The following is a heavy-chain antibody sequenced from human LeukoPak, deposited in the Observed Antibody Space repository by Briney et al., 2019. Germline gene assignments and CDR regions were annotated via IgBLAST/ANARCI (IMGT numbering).Heavy chain of an antibody. CDR3: ARDGSFTSGSFFDS. CDR2: ISSSGDAV. CDR1: GFTFSSYE. Sequence: GGSLRLSWAASGFTFSSYEMNWVRQGPGKGPEWVSYISSSGDAVFYGYSLNGRFTISRDNAKNSLYLQINNLRAEYTSVYYCARDGSFTSGSFFDSWGQGTLVTVSS. V-gene: IGHV3-48*03. J-gene: IGHJ4*02. D-gene: IGHD1-26*01.